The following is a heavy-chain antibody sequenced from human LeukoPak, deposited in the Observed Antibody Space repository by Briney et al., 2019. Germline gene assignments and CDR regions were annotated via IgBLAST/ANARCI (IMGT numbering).Heavy chain of an antibody. CDR3: ARGAYDYIEMGYIDY. J-gene: IGHJ4*02. CDR2: IIGSSGDT. V-gene: IGHV3-23*01. Sequence: GGSLRLSCAASGLRFSNYAMNWVRQAPGKGLEWVSLIIGSSGDTFYADSVKGRFTISRDNSKNTLFLQMNSLRAEDTALYYCARGAYDYIEMGYIDYWGQGTLVTVSS. D-gene: IGHD5-12*01. CDR1: GLRFSNYA.